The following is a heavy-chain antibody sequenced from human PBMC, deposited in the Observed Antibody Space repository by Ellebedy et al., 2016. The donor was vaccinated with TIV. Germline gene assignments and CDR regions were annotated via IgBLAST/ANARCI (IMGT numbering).Heavy chain of an antibody. CDR1: GGSISSYY. V-gene: IGHV4-59*01. CDR3: ARGLRENDAGYSSGWHY. D-gene: IGHD6-19*01. CDR2: IYYGGSA. Sequence: MPSETLSLTCAVSGGSISSYYWGWIRQPPGKGLEWIGYIYYGGSAKYNPSLKSRVTISVDKYKNEFSLKVNSVLAADTAVYYCARGLRENDAGYSSGWHYWGQGSLVSVSS. J-gene: IGHJ4*02.